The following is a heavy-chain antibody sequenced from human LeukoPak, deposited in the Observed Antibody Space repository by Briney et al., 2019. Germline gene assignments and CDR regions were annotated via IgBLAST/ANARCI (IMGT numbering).Heavy chain of an antibody. CDR1: GHSISSYY. V-gene: IGHV4-59*08. D-gene: IGHD3-10*01. CDR2: IYYSVST. Sequence: SDTLSLICTVSGHSISSYYWRWIRQPPGKGLEWIVYIYYSVSTNYNPSLTSRVTISVDTSKNQFSLKLSSVTAADTAVYYGARFKHGGYFDYRGQGDLVTVSS. CDR3: ARFKHGGYFDY. J-gene: IGHJ4*02.